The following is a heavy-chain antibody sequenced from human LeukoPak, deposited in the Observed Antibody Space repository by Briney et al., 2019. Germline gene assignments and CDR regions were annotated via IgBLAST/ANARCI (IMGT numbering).Heavy chain of an antibody. V-gene: IGHV3-74*01. J-gene: IGHJ4*02. CDR2: INSDGSSI. CDR3: ARPGYCSGGACYSK. D-gene: IGHD2-15*01. Sequence: GGSLRLSCAGFGFSFSSYWMHWVRQAPGKGLVWVSRINSDGSSINYADPVKGRFTISRDNAKNTLYLQMNSLRAEDTAVYYCARPGYCSGGACYSKWGQGTLVTVSS. CDR1: GFSFSSYW.